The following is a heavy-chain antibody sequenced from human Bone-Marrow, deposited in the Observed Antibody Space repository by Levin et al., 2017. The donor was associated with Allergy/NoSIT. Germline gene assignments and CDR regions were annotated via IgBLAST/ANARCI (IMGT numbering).Heavy chain of an antibody. CDR1: GFTFSSYW. Sequence: PGGSLRLSCAASGFTFSSYWMHWVRQAPGKGLVWVSRINSDGSSTSYADSVKGRFTISRDNAKNTLYLQMNSLRAEDTAVYYCAPIPGYSSSWYDYWGQGTLVTVSS. CDR2: INSDGSST. V-gene: IGHV3-74*01. CDR3: APIPGYSSSWYDY. D-gene: IGHD6-13*01. J-gene: IGHJ4*02.